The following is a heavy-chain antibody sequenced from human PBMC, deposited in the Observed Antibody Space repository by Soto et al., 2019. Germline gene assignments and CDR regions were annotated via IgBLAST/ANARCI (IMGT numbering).Heavy chain of an antibody. J-gene: IGHJ4*02. V-gene: IGHV3-23*01. Sequence: VQLLESGGGLVQPGGSLRLSCAASGLTFNNYALSWVRQAPGKGLEWVSGITGSGTRTYYADSVKGRFTMSRDNSKNTVYLQMNSLAYDDTAVYYCAAYVVAPDYWGQGTLVTVSS. CDR3: AAYVVAPDY. CDR1: GLTFNNYA. CDR2: ITGSGTRT. D-gene: IGHD3-10*02.